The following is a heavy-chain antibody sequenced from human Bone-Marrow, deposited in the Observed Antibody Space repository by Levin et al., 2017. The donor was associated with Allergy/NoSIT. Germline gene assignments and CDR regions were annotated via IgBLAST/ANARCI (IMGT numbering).Heavy chain of an antibody. CDR2: IRDRLNSDTT. Sequence: GESLKISCEATGIAFRDHYIDWIRQTPGKGLEWVGRIRDRLNSDTTEYAASVEGRISISRDDSKNLVFLHMNRLKTEDTAVYYGVLSRVPSSLDSWGQGSLVTVSS. J-gene: IGHJ4*02. CDR3: VLSRVPSSLDS. D-gene: IGHD3-10*01. CDR1: GIAFRDHY. V-gene: IGHV3-72*01.